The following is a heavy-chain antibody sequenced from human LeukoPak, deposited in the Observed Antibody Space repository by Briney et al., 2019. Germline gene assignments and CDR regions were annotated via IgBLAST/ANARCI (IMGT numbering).Heavy chain of an antibody. Sequence: LTGGSLRLSCAASGFIFNTYGMHWVRQAPGKGLEWVAFIRNDGSDKYYAVSVKGRFTISRDNSKNTLYLQMNSLRAEDTAVYYCARDPYSGSYGNYYYYFMDVWGKGTTVTISS. CDR2: IRNDGSDK. CDR1: GFIFNTYG. V-gene: IGHV3-30*02. J-gene: IGHJ6*03. D-gene: IGHD1-26*01. CDR3: ARDPYSGSYGNYYYYFMDV.